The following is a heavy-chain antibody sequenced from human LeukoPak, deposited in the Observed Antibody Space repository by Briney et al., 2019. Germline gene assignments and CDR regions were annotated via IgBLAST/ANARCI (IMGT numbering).Heavy chain of an antibody. CDR3: AKDSNWAFDY. V-gene: IGHV3-30*02. CDR1: GFTFSRYG. D-gene: IGHD7-27*01. J-gene: IGHJ4*02. CDR2: IRKDGSDK. Sequence: GGSLRLSCGASGFTFSRYGMHWVRQAPGKGLEWVAYIRKDGSDKYYADSVKGRFTISRDSSKNMVYLQMNSLRVEDTAVYYCAKDSNWAFDYWGQGTLVSVSS.